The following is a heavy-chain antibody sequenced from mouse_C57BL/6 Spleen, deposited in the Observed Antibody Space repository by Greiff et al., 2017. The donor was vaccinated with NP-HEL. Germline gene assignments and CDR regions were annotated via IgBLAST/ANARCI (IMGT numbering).Heavy chain of an antibody. V-gene: IGHV1-50*01. D-gene: IGHD2-1*01. CDR1: GYTFTSYW. Sequence: QVQLQQPGAELVKPGASVKLSCKASGYTFTSYWMQWVKQRPGQGLEWIGEIDPSDSYTNYNQKFKGKATLTVDTSSSTADRQLSSLTSEDSAVYYCARKVDLLENYFDYWGQGTTLTVSS. CDR2: IDPSDSYT. J-gene: IGHJ2*01. CDR3: ARKVDLLENYFDY.